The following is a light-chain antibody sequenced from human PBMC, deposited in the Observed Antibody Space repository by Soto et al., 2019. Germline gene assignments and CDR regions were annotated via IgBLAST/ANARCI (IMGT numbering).Light chain of an antibody. CDR2: TAS. V-gene: IGKV1-8*01. J-gene: IGKJ4*01. CDR1: QGSSSH. Sequence: AIRMTQSPSSFSASTGDRVTITCLASQGSSSHLAWYQVKPGKAPRLLIYTASYLESGVTARFSGSGSGTDFTLTIGYLQSEDFAVYYCQQYFSYPLTFGGGTKVEIK. CDR3: QQYFSYPLT.